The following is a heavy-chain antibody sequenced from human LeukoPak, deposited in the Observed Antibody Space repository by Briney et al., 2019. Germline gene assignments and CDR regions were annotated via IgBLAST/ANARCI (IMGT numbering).Heavy chain of an antibody. V-gene: IGHV1-24*01. CDR3: ATPSSSLNPFDI. D-gene: IGHD1-26*01. CDR1: GYSLTELS. CDR2: FDPGDGET. Sequence: GASVKVSCKVSGYSLTELSMHWVRQAPGKGLEWMGGFDPGDGETIYAQKFQGRVTMTEDTSTDTAYMELSSLRSEDTAVYYCATPSSSLNPFDIWGQGTMVTVSS. J-gene: IGHJ3*02.